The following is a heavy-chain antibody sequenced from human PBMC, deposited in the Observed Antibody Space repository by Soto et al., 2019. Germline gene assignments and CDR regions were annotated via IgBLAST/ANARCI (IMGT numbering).Heavy chain of an antibody. J-gene: IGHJ3*02. CDR1: GFTFSSYA. CDR3: AKTTMVRGVIIGAFDI. Sequence: LRLSCAASGFTFSSYAMSWVRQAPGKGLEWVSAISGSGGSTYYADSVKGRFTISRDNSKNTLYLQMNSLRAEDTAVYYCAKTTMVRGVIIGAFDIWGQGTMVTVSS. CDR2: ISGSGGST. V-gene: IGHV3-23*01. D-gene: IGHD3-10*01.